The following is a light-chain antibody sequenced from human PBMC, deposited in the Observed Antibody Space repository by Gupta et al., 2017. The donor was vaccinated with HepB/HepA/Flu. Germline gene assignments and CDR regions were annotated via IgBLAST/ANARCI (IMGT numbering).Light chain of an antibody. Sequence: AVQMTQSPSSLSASVGDRVTITCRASRGIRNDLAWYQQKPGKAPKLLIFAASSLQSGVPSRFSGSGSGTDFTLTSSGLQPEDFATYYCLQDYFYPRTFGPGTKVDFK. J-gene: IGKJ1*01. CDR3: LQDYFYPRT. CDR2: AAS. CDR1: RGIRND. V-gene: IGKV1-6*01.